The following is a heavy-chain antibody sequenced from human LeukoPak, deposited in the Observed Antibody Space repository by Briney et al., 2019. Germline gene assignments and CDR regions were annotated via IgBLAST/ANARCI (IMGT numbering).Heavy chain of an antibody. V-gene: IGHV4-59*01. Sequence: SATLSLTCSISGGSISSYYWSWIRQPPGKGLEWVGHIYYSGSTNYNPSLKSRVTISVDTSKNQFSLKLSSVTAADTAVYYCARESRGRDSSGYYYWFDPWGQGTLVTVSS. CDR2: IYYSGST. D-gene: IGHD3-22*01. J-gene: IGHJ5*02. CDR3: ARESRGRDSSGYYYWFDP. CDR1: GGSISSYY.